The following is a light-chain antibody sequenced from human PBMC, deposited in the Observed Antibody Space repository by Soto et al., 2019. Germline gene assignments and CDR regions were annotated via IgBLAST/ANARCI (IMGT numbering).Light chain of an antibody. J-gene: IGLJ1*01. Sequence: VLTQPPSASGSPGQSVTISCTGTSSDVGGYNYVSWYQQHPGKAPKLMIYEVSKRPSGVPDRFSGSKSGNTASLTVSGLQAEDEADYYCSSYAGSNNFEVFGTGTKVTV. CDR1: SSDVGGYNY. CDR2: EVS. CDR3: SSYAGSNNFEV. V-gene: IGLV2-8*01.